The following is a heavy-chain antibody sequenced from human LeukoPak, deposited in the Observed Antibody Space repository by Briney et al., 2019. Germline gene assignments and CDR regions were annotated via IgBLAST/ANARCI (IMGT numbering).Heavy chain of an antibody. J-gene: IGHJ4*02. CDR2: IIPIFGTA. CDR1: GGTFSSYA. V-gene: IGHV1-69*05. Sequence: SVKVSCKDSGGTFSSYAISWVRQAPGQGLEWMGGIIPIFGTANYAQKFQGRVTITTDESTSTAYMELSSLRSEDTAVYYCARTAETIYYYDSSGYEPTFDYWGQGTLVTVSS. CDR3: ARTAETIYYYDSSGYEPTFDY. D-gene: IGHD3-22*01.